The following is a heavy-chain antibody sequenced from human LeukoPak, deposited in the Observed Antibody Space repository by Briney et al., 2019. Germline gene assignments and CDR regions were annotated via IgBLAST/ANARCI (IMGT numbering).Heavy chain of an antibody. J-gene: IGHJ5*02. CDR3: ARVGGYCSSTSCYGGIDP. CDR2: IYYSGST. Sequence: SGTLSLTCTVSGGSISSYYWSWIRQPPGKGLEWIGYIYYSGSTNYNPSLKSRVTISVDTSKNQFSLKLSSVTAADTAAYYCARVGGYCSSTSCYGGIDPWGQGTLVTVSS. V-gene: IGHV4-59*01. CDR1: GGSISSYY. D-gene: IGHD2-2*01.